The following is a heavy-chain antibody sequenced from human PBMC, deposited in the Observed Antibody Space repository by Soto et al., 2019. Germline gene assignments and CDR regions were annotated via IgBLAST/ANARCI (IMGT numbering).Heavy chain of an antibody. D-gene: IGHD3-10*01. CDR2: INHSITT. J-gene: IGHJ5*02. V-gene: IGHV4-34*01. Sequence: QVQLQQWGAGLLKPSETLSLTCAVYGGSFSGYSWTWIRQPPGRGLEWIGEINHSITTNYNPSLKRRVPISVETSKNQFSLKLSSVTAADTAVYYCARRTPGASETYYNSWFDPWGQGTLVTVSS. CDR3: ARRTPGASETYYNSWFDP. CDR1: GGSFSGYS.